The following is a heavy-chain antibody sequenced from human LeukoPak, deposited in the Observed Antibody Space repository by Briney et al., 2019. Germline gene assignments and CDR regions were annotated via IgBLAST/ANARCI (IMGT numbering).Heavy chain of an antibody. CDR3: ARGGGYTYGLYYFDY. D-gene: IGHD5-18*01. CDR1: RYTFSNYD. V-gene: IGHV1-8*03. Sequence: ASVKVSCKASRYTFSNYDINWVPQATGQGLEWMGWLNPNSDNAGYAQKFQDRVTITRDTSISTAYMELSSLRSDDTAVYYCARGGGYTYGLYYFDYWGQGTLVTVSS. CDR2: LNPNSDNA. J-gene: IGHJ4*02.